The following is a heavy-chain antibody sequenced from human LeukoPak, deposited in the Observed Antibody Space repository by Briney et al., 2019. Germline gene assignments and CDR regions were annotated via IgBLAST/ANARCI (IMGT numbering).Heavy chain of an antibody. Sequence: SETLSLTCTIPGGSVSDYYWSWIRQSPGKGLEWIGYIYHTGSTSYSPSLKSRVTISADTSQNQFSLKLSSVTAADTAVYYCARSTVTNYFDYWGQGTLVTVSS. D-gene: IGHD4-17*01. J-gene: IGHJ4*02. CDR2: IYHTGST. CDR3: ARSTVTNYFDY. V-gene: IGHV4-59*02. CDR1: GGSVSDYY.